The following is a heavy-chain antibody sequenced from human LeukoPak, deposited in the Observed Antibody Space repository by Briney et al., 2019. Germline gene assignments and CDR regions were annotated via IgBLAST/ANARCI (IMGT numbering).Heavy chain of an antibody. Sequence: GGSLRLSCAASGFTFSSYSINWVRQAPGKGLERASSISSTSTYIYYADSVKGRFTISRDNARNSVSLQMNSLRAEDTAVYYCTRDQRAARPNLDYWGQGTLVTVSS. CDR3: TRDQRAARPNLDY. V-gene: IGHV3-21*01. CDR1: GFTFSSYS. CDR2: ISSTSTYI. D-gene: IGHD6-6*01. J-gene: IGHJ4*02.